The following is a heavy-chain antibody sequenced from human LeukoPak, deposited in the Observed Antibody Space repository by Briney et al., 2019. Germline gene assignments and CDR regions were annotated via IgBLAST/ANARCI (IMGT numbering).Heavy chain of an antibody. D-gene: IGHD3-16*01. CDR1: GDSVSINNAA. V-gene: IGHV6-1*01. J-gene: IGHJ4*01. CDR2: TYYRSRWYN. Sequence: SQTLSLTFAISGDSVSINNAAWNWIRQSPSRGLEWLGNTYYRSRWYNDYAASVIGRITINSDTSRNQFSLQLNSVTPEDTSVYYCARGGNYAFDSWGQGTLVTVSS. CDR3: ARGGNYAFDS.